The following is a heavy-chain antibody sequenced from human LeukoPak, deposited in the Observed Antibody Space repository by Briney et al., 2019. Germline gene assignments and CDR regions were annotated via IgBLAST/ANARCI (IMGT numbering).Heavy chain of an antibody. V-gene: IGHV3-23*01. Sequence: PGASLRLSCAASRFTFTRHAMSWVRQAPGKGLEWVSTTGLESVHTLCADSVQGRFTVSRDNSRNTLDLQMDNLTVDDTAIYYCVRGDDIGKHPTRAYYFDIWGQGTLVSVSS. J-gene: IGHJ4*02. CDR1: RFTFTRHA. CDR3: VRGDDIGKHPTRAYYFDI. D-gene: IGHD3-10*01. CDR2: TGLESVHT.